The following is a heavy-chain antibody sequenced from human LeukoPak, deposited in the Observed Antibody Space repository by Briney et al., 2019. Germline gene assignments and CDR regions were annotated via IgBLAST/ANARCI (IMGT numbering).Heavy chain of an antibody. Sequence: SETLSLTCTVSGGSISSGDYYWSWIRQPPGKGLEWIGYIYYSGSTNYNPSLKSRVTISVDTSKNQFSLKLSSVTAADTAVYYCAVGPTYYYDSSGYYRAFDIWGQGTMVTVSS. V-gene: IGHV4-61*08. D-gene: IGHD3-22*01. CDR1: GGSISSGDYY. CDR3: AVGPTYYYDSSGYYRAFDI. CDR2: IYYSGST. J-gene: IGHJ3*02.